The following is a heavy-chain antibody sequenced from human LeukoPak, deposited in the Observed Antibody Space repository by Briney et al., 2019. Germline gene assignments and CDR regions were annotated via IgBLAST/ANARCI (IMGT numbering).Heavy chain of an antibody. Sequence: GGSLRLSCAASGFTFSDYYMSWIRQAPGKGLEWVSYISSSGSTIYYADSVKGRFTISRDNAKNSLYLQMNSLRSDDTAVYYCARDSAKRYFDWLPLPLFDYWGQGTLVTVSS. CDR2: ISSSGSTI. J-gene: IGHJ4*02. CDR1: GFTFSDYY. CDR3: ARDSAKRYFDWLPLPLFDY. D-gene: IGHD3-9*01. V-gene: IGHV3-11*01.